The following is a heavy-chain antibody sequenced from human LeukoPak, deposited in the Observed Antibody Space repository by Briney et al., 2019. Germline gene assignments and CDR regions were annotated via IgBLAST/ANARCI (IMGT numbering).Heavy chain of an antibody. Sequence: GGSLRLFCAASGFTFNSYAMHWVRQAPGKGLEWVAVISYDGSNKYYADSVKGRFTISRDNSKNTLYLQMNSLRAEDTAVYYCARGLHYDILTGYLQFDYWGQGTLVTVSS. V-gene: IGHV3-30*04. CDR2: ISYDGSNK. CDR3: ARGLHYDILTGYLQFDY. CDR1: GFTFNSYA. D-gene: IGHD3-9*01. J-gene: IGHJ4*02.